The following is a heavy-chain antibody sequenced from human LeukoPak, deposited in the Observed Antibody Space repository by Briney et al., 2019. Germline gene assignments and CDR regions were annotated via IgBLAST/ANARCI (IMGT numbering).Heavy chain of an antibody. J-gene: IGHJ4*02. V-gene: IGHV1-69-2*01. CDR2: VDPEDGET. CDR1: GYTFTDYY. CDR3: ATLGMVAAAYYSDY. D-gene: IGHD2-15*01. Sequence: ASVKVSCKDSGYTFTDYYMHWVQQAPGRGLEWMGLVDPEDGETIYAEKFQGRVTITADTSTDTAYMELSSLRSEDTAVYYCATLGMVAAAYYSDYWGQGTLVTVSS.